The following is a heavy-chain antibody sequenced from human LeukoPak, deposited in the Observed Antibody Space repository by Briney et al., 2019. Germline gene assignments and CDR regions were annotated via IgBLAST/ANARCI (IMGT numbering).Heavy chain of an antibody. D-gene: IGHD3-22*01. Sequence: ASVKVSCKTSGYIFTGYYIHWVRQAPGQGLEWIGWINPNTGDTNYAPNFQGWVTMTRDTSIRTADLKLSRLTFDDTAVYYCARAWYHDSSGYPTGAFDIWGQGTMVTVSS. CDR2: INPNTGDT. CDR1: GYIFTGYY. J-gene: IGHJ3*02. CDR3: ARAWYHDSSGYPTGAFDI. V-gene: IGHV1-2*04.